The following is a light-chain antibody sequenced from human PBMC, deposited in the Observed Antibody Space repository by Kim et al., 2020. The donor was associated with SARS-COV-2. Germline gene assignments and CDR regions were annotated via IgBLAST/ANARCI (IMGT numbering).Light chain of an antibody. Sequence: SWYPGESAPLSCRASQSISSFLTWSQQKPGQAPRLLIYDASNRATGVPPRFSGSGSGTDFTLTISSLEPEDFAVYYCQQRSNWPYTFGQGTKLEI. J-gene: IGKJ2*01. V-gene: IGKV3-11*01. CDR3: QQRSNWPYT. CDR2: DAS. CDR1: QSISSF.